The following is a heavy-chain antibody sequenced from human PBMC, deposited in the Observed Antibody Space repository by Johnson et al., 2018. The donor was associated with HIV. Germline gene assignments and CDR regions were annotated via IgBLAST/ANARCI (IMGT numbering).Heavy chain of an antibody. Sequence: VQLVESGGGLVQPGGSLRLSCAASGFTFSYYWMSWVRQAPGKGLEWVANINVDGSQTFYLASVQGRFTISSDNVNNSVFLLLNNLRVEDTAVYFCVRAHLIYPKNAYDMWGPGTMVTVSS. V-gene: IGHV3-7*01. CDR3: VRAHLIYPKNAYDM. D-gene: IGHD3-16*02. J-gene: IGHJ3*02. CDR2: INVDGSQT. CDR1: GFTFSYYW.